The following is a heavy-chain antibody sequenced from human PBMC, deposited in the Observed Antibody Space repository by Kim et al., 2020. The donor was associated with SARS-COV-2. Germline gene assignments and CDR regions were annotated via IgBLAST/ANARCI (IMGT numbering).Heavy chain of an antibody. CDR3: ARARKQQGGIDAFDI. V-gene: IGHV4-31*02. J-gene: IGHJ3*02. Sequence: PSLKSRVTISVDTAKNQFSLKLSSVTATDTAVYYCARARKQQGGIDAFDIWGQGTMVTVSS. D-gene: IGHD6-13*01.